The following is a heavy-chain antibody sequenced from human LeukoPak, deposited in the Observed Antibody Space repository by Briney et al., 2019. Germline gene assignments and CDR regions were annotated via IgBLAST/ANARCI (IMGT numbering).Heavy chain of an antibody. V-gene: IGHV3-23*01. D-gene: IGHD3-3*01. CDR1: GFTLSRHG. CDR3: ARGPYDFWSGYYNRPISPCYYYMDV. CDR2: ISPNGVIT. J-gene: IGHJ6*03. Sequence: SGGSLRLSCAASGFTLSRHGMNWVRHAPGRGVEWGAGISPNGVITYYAHSVTGRFTISRDNSKNTLYLQMRSLRAEDMAVYYCARGPYDFWSGYYNRPISPCYYYMDVWGKGTTVTVSS.